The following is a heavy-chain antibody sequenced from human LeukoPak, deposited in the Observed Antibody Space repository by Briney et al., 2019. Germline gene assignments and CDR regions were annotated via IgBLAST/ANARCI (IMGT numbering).Heavy chain of an antibody. D-gene: IGHD5-18*01. CDR2: IIPIFGTA. CDR3: ARDRQLWDTGYYYMDV. CDR1: GGTFSSYA. V-gene: IGHV1-69*13. J-gene: IGHJ6*03. Sequence: GASVKVSCKASGGTFSSYAISWVRQAPGQGLEWMGGIIPIFGTANYAQKFQGRVTITADESTSTAYLELSSLRSEDTAVYYCARDRQLWDTGYYYMDVWGKGTTVTVSS.